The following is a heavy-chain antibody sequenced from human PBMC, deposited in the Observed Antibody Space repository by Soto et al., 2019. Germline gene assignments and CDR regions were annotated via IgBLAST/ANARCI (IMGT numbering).Heavy chain of an antibody. Sequence: GASVKVSCKASGGTFSSYAISWVRQAPGQGLEWMGGIIPIFGTANYAQKFQGRVTITADESTSTAYMELSSLRSEDTAVYYCARIVPAAMRTCYYYYGMDVWGQGTTVTVSS. V-gene: IGHV1-69*13. J-gene: IGHJ6*02. CDR1: GGTFSSYA. D-gene: IGHD2-2*01. CDR3: ARIVPAAMRTCYYYYGMDV. CDR2: IIPIFGTA.